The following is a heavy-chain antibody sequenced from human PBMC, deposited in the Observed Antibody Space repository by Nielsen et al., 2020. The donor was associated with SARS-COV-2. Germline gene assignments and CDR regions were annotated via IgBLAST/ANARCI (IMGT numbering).Heavy chain of an antibody. D-gene: IGHD3-10*01. CDR2: IQQDGSGK. Sequence: GGSLRLSCAASGFTFSRSWMTWVRQAPGKGLEWVANIQQDGSGKDYLDSVKGRFTISRDNAKNSLYLQMNSLRAEDTALYYCTFGELFDYWGQGTLVTVSS. CDR3: TFGELFDY. CDR1: GFTFSRSW. V-gene: IGHV3-7*03. J-gene: IGHJ4*02.